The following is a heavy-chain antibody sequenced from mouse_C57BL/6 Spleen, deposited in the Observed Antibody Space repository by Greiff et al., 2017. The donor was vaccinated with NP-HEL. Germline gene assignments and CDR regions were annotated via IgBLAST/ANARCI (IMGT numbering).Heavy chain of an antibody. V-gene: IGHV1-69*01. CDR2: IDPSDCFT. CDR3: ARWGL. Sequence: QVQLQQPGAELMMPGASVKLCCKASGYTFTNYWIHWVKQRPGQGLEWIGEIDPSDCFTNYNQKFKDKSTLTVDKSSSTAYMQLSSLTSEDSAVYYCARWGLWGQGTLVTVSA. CDR1: GYTFTNYW. J-gene: IGHJ3*01.